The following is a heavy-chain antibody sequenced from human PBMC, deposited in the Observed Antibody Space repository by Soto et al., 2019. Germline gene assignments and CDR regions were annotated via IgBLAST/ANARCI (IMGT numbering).Heavy chain of an antibody. D-gene: IGHD2-21*01. Sequence: QAQLVQSGAEMKKPGASVRVSCQASGYTFSNNDINWMRQASGGGLEWMGWMNPYSGNTGYEYKFQGRVTMTRDTSTNTAYMELSGLRSDDTAVYFCARGASYSSAKRGDHRNLYFDLWGRGTLVAVSP. CDR3: ARGASYSSAKRGDHRNLYFDL. CDR2: MNPYSGNT. CDR1: GYTFSNND. J-gene: IGHJ2*01. V-gene: IGHV1-8*01.